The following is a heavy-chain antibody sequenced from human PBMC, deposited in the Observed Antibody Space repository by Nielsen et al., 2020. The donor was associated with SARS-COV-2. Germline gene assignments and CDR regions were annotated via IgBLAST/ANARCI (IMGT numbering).Heavy chain of an antibody. CDR2: IYTDGSA. J-gene: IGHJ6*02. Sequence: GGSLRLSCAATGFTVSSNYMSWVRQAAGKGLEWISVIYTDGSASYADSMKGRFTVSRDNSKNTLNLQMNSLRAEDTAVYYCASDSNSYNYYYYYGMDVWGQGTTVTVSS. D-gene: IGHD2-2*01. CDR1: GFTVSSNY. CDR3: ASDSNSYNYYYYYGMDV. V-gene: IGHV3-66*01.